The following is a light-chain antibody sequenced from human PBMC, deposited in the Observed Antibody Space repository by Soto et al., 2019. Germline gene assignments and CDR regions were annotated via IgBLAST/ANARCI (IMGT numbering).Light chain of an antibody. CDR3: KQYNNWPQA. V-gene: IGKV3-15*01. CDR2: SAS. Sequence: EIVMTQSPATLSVSPGERATLSCRASQSVSSNLAWYQQKPGQAPRLLISSASTRATGIPARFSGSGSGTEFTLTISSLQSEDFAIYYCKQYNNWPQAFGQGTKVDIK. CDR1: QSVSSN. J-gene: IGKJ1*01.